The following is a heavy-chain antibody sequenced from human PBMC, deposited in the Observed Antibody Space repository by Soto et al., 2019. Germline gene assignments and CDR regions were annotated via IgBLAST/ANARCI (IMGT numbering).Heavy chain of an antibody. CDR3: AKEGTSGLYYFDD. CDR1: GFTFSNYA. V-gene: IGHV3-23*01. Sequence: EVQLLESGGGLVQPGGSLRLSCAASGFTFSNYAISWVRQAPGKGLECVSIISGSGDSPYYADSVKGRFTISRDNSRNTLYLQMNSLRAGDSAKYYCAKEGTSGLYYFDDWGPGTLVTVSS. CDR2: ISGSGDSP. D-gene: IGHD6-19*01. J-gene: IGHJ4*02.